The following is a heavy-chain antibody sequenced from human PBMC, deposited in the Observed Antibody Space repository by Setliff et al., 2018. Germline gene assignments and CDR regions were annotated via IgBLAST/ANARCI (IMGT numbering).Heavy chain of an antibody. D-gene: IGHD2-15*01. J-gene: IGHJ4*02. Sequence: LGESLKISCRGSGYTFGDYWIGWVRQMPGKGLEWMGIIYPGDSDTRYSPSFQGQVTFSADKSISTAYLQWSSLKASGTATYDCARVVGADGIGIDYWGQGTVVTVSS. V-gene: IGHV5-51*01. CDR2: IYPGDSDT. CDR3: ARVVGADGIGIDY. CDR1: GYTFGDYW.